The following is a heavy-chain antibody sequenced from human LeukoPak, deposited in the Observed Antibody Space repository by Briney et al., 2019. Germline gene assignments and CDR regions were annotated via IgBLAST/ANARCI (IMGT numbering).Heavy chain of an antibody. D-gene: IGHD3-22*01. CDR1: GYTFTGYY. CDR3: AKNYYDSSGYYLIDY. J-gene: IGHJ4*02. CDR2: INPNSGGT. V-gene: IGHV1-2*06. Sequence: ASVKVSCKASGYTFTGYYMHWVRQAPGQGLEWMGRINPNSGGTNYVQKFQGRVTMTRDTSTSTVYMELSSLRSEDTAVYYCAKNYYDSSGYYLIDYWGQGTLVTVSS.